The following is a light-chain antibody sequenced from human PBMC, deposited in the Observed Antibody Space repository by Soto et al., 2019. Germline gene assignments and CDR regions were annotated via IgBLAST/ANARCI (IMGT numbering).Light chain of an antibody. CDR2: KNN. Sequence: SVLAQPPPVSWAPGQKVTISCSWSSPQFGNNYVSWYQQLPGTAPKLLIYKNNKRPSGIPDRFSGSKSGTSATLGITGLQTGDEADYYCGTWDSSLSAGYVFGTGPKVTV. CDR3: GTWDSSLSAGYV. CDR1: SPQFGNNY. J-gene: IGLJ1*01. V-gene: IGLV1-51*02.